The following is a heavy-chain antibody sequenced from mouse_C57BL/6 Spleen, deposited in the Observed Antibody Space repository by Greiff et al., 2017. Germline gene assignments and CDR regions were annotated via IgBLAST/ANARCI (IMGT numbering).Heavy chain of an antibody. V-gene: IGHV5-17*01. D-gene: IGHD1-1*01. CDR2: ISSGSSTI. CDR3: ARDYYGSRYGYFDY. CDR1: GFTFSDYG. J-gene: IGHJ2*03. Sequence: VMLVESGGGLVKPGGSLKLSCAASGFTFSDYGMHWVRQAPEKGLEWVAYISSGSSTIYYADTVKGRFTISGDKAKNILFVQMTSLRSEDTAMYYCARDYYGSRYGYFDYWGQGTSLAVSS.